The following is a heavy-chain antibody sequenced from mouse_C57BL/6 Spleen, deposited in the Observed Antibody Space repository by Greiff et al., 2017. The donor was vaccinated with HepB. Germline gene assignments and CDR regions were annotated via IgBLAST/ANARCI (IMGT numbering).Heavy chain of an antibody. D-gene: IGHD3-2*02. J-gene: IGHJ4*01. CDR2: IDPSDSYT. V-gene: IGHV1-69*01. Sequence: QVQLQQPGAELVMPGASVKLSCKASGYTFTSYWMHWVKQRPGQGLEWIGEIDPSDSYTNYNQKFKGKSTLTVDKSSSTAYMQLSSLTSEDSAVYYGARKRVAAQAPYAMDYWGQGTSVTVSS. CDR1: GYTFTSYW. CDR3: ARKRVAAQAPYAMDY.